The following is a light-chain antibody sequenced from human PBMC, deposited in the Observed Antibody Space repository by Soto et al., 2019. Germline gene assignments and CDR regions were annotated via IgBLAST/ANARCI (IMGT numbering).Light chain of an antibody. CDR3: CSYAASSNYV. CDR2: EGT. CDR1: SRDVGTYDL. V-gene: IGLV2-23*01. Sequence: QSALTQPASVSGSPGQSITISCTGTSRDVGTYDLVSWYQHHPGKAPKLMIYEGTKRPSGVSNRFSGSKSGNTASLAISGLQAEDEADYYCCSYAASSNYVFGTGTKVTVX. J-gene: IGLJ1*01.